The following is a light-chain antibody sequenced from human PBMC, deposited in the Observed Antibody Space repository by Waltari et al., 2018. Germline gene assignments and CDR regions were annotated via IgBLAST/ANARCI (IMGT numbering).Light chain of an antibody. CDR2: DTG. CDR1: SSNIGANYD. Sequence: QSVLTQPPSVSGAPGQRVTIPCTGSSSNIGANYDVHWYQQLPGTAPKLLIYDTGDRPSGVPDRFSVSKSGTSASLAITGLQPEDEADYYCQSYDGSLSDSHVVFGGGTKLTVL. J-gene: IGLJ2*01. V-gene: IGLV1-40*01. CDR3: QSYDGSLSDSHVV.